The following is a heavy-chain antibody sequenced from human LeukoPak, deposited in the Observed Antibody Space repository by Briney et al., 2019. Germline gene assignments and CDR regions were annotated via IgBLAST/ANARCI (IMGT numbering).Heavy chain of an antibody. Sequence: PGGSLRLSCAASGFTFSIYWMSWVRQAPGKGLEWVANIKQDGSEKYYVDSVKGRFTISRDNAKNSLYLQMNSLRAEDTAGYYCAREPSRPDYKYYYGMDVWGQGTTVTVSS. CDR2: IKQDGSEK. V-gene: IGHV3-7*01. CDR3: AREPSRPDYKYYYGMDV. CDR1: GFTFSIYW. J-gene: IGHJ6*02. D-gene: IGHD4-11*01.